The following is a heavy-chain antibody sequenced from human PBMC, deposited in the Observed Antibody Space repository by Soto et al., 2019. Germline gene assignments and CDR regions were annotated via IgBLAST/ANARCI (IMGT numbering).Heavy chain of an antibody. V-gene: IGHV1-69*13. CDR1: GGTFSSYS. CDR2: IIPIFGTA. D-gene: IGHD3-10*01. CDR3: ARDLSRGSGSYFDY. Sequence: AVKVSCKASGGTFSSYSISWVRXAPGQGLEWMGGIIPIFGTANYAQKFQGRVTITADESTSTAYMELSSLRSEDTAVYYCARDLSRGSGSYFDYWGQGTLVTVSS. J-gene: IGHJ4*02.